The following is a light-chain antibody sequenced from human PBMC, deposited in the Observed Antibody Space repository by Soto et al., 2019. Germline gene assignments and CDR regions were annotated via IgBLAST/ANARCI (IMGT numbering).Light chain of an antibody. CDR3: CSYAGSVV. J-gene: IGLJ2*01. CDR1: SSGVGSYNL. CDR2: EGS. V-gene: IGLV2-23*01. Sequence: QSVLTQPASVSGSPGQSITISCTGTSSGVGSYNLVSWYQQHPGKAPKLMIYEGSKRPSGVSNRFSGSKSGNTASLTISGLQAEDEADYYCCSYAGSVVFGGGTKLTVL.